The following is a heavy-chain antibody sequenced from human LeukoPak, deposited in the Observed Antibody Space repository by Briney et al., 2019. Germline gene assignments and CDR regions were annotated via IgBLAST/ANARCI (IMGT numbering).Heavy chain of an antibody. CDR3: ARDSIDYDFWSGYYTFDY. Sequence: SETLSLTCTVSGYSTSSGYYWGWIRQPPGKGLEWIGSIYHSGSTYYNPSLKSRVTISVDTSKNQFSLKLSSVTAADTAVYYCARDSIDYDFWSGYYTFDYWGQGTLVTVSS. D-gene: IGHD3-3*01. CDR1: GYSTSSGYY. CDR2: IYHSGST. J-gene: IGHJ4*02. V-gene: IGHV4-38-2*02.